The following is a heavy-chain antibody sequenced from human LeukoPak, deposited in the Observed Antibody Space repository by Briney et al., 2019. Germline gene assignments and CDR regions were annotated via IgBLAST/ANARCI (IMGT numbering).Heavy chain of an antibody. Sequence: PSETLSLTCTVSGGSISSSSCYWGWIRQPPGKGLEWIGSIYYSGSTYYNPSLKSRVTISVDTSKNQFSLKLSSVTAADTAVYYCARITIFGVVIIPFDYWGQGTLVTVSS. CDR2: IYYSGST. CDR3: ARITIFGVVIIPFDY. J-gene: IGHJ4*02. D-gene: IGHD3-3*01. V-gene: IGHV4-39*01. CDR1: GGSISSSSCY.